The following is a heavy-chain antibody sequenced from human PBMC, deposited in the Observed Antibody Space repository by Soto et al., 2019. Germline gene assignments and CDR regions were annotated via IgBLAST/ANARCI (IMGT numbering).Heavy chain of an antibody. V-gene: IGHV4-39*01. CDR2: IYYSGST. Sequence: SETLSLTCTVSGGSISSSSYYWGWIRQPPGKGLEWIGSIYYSGSTYYNPSLKSRVTISVDTSKNQFSLKLSSVTAADTAVYYCARHASSSTWTSVGKDWFDPWGQGTLVTVSS. CDR1: GGSISSSSYY. D-gene: IGHD6-13*01. J-gene: IGHJ5*02. CDR3: ARHASSSTWTSVGKDWFDP.